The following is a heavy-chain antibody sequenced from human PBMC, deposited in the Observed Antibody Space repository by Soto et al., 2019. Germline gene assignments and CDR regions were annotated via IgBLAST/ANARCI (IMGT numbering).Heavy chain of an antibody. CDR1: GGSISSYY. Sequence: SETLSLTCTVSGGSISSYYWSWIRQPPGKGLEWIGYIYYSGSTNYNPSLKSRVTISVDTSKNQFSLKLSSVTAADTAVYYCARAQGLGDLYYFDYWGQGTLVTVSS. CDR2: IYYSGST. CDR3: ARAQGLGDLYYFDY. J-gene: IGHJ4*02. D-gene: IGHD3-16*01. V-gene: IGHV4-59*01.